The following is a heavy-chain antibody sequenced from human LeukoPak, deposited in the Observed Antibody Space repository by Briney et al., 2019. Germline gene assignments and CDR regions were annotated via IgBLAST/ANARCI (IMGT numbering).Heavy chain of an antibody. D-gene: IGHD4-11*01. CDR1: GFSLSTSGMR. CDR3: ARDMTTADYFDY. J-gene: IGHJ4*02. CDR2: IDWDDDK. V-gene: IGHV2-70*04. Sequence: SGPTLVNPTQTLTLTCTFSGFSLSTSGMRVSWIRLPPGKALEWLARIDWDDDKFYSTSLKTRLTISKDSSKNQVVLTMTNMDPVDTATYYCARDMTTADYFDYWGQGTLVTVSS.